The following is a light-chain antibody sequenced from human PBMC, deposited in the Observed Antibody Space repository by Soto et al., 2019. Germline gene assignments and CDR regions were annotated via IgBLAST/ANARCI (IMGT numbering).Light chain of an antibody. J-gene: IGKJ3*01. CDR2: DAS. CDR3: QKYGSAPFN. V-gene: IGKV3-20*01. Sequence: ENVLTHSPVTLSFSPVEIATVSFRSSQSVASSHLAWYRQKPGQTPRLLIYDASSRATGIPDRISGSGSGTDFTLTISRLEPEDFAVYYCQKYGSAPFNFGPGTKVDIK. CDR1: QSVASSH.